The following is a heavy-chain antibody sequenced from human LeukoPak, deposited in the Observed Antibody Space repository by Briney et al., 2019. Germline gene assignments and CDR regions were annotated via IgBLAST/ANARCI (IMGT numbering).Heavy chain of an antibody. CDR2: IYHSGST. CDR3: TSGPNFYYFDY. Sequence: SETLSLTCAVSGYSISSDYCWGWIRQPPGKGLEWIGTIYHSGSTYLHPSLKSRVTISVDTSKNQFSLNLNSVTAAATAVYYCTSGPNFYYFDYWGQGTLVTVSS. J-gene: IGHJ4*02. CDR1: GYSISSDYC. D-gene: IGHD3-3*01. V-gene: IGHV4-38-2*01.